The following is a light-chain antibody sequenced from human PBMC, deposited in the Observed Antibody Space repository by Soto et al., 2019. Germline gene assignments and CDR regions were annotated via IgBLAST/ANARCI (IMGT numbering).Light chain of an antibody. J-gene: IGKJ3*01. CDR1: QGISNY. V-gene: IGKV1-27*01. Sequence: DIPMTQSPSSLSASVGDRVTISCRASQGISNYLDWYQQKPGKAPRLLIYAASSLQSGVSFRFTGSGSGTDFTLTISSLQPEDVATYYCQNYNWPPFTFGPGTKVDIK. CDR3: QNYNWPPFT. CDR2: AAS.